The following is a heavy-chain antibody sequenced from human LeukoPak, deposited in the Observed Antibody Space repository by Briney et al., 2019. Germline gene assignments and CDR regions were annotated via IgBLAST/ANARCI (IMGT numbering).Heavy chain of an antibody. CDR3: ATRDRYYYYGMDV. V-gene: IGHV1-18*01. CDR2: ISAYNGNT. Sequence: ASVKVSCKASGYTFTSYGISWVRQAPGQGLEWMGWISAYNGNTNYAQKLQGRVTMTTDTSTSTAYMELRSLRSDDTAVYYCATRDRYYYYGMDVWGQGTMVSVS. J-gene: IGHJ6*02. CDR1: GYTFTSYG. D-gene: IGHD5-24*01.